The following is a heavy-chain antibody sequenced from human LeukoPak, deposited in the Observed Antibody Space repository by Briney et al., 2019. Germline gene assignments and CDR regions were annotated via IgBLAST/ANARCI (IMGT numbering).Heavy chain of an antibody. Sequence: GGSLRLSCAASGFTFCSYAMNWVRQAPGKGLEWVSGISASGGSTYYADSVKGRFTISRDNSKNTLYLQMNSLRAEDTAIYYCAKDATTVVTFFDYWGQGTLVTVSS. J-gene: IGHJ4*02. CDR2: ISASGGST. CDR3: AKDATTVVTFFDY. D-gene: IGHD4-23*01. CDR1: GFTFCSYA. V-gene: IGHV3-23*01.